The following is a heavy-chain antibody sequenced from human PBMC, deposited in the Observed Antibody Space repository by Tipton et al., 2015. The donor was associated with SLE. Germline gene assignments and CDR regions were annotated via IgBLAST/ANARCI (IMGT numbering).Heavy chain of an antibody. V-gene: IGHV3-30*02. CDR2: IWYDGSQK. CDR1: GLSFSNYG. CDR3: AKDRGAGDRSFDI. J-gene: IGHJ3*02. D-gene: IGHD7-27*01. Sequence: SLRLSCVASGLSFSNYGMHWVRQAPGKGLEWVAFIWYDGSQKYYVDSGKGRFTISRDNYKKTLFLQMSSLRPEDTAKYFCAKDRGAGDRSFDIWGHGTMVTVSS.